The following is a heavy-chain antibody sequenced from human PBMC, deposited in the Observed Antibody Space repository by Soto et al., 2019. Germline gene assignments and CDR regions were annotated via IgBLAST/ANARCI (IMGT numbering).Heavy chain of an antibody. CDR2: IYYSGST. CDR3: ARDYDFWSGKPIYYYYYGMDV. D-gene: IGHD3-3*01. CDR1: GGSISSYY. V-gene: IGHV4-59*01. Sequence: PSETLSLTCTVSGGSISSYYWSWIRQPPGKGLEWIGYIYYSGSTNYNPSLKSRVTISVDTSKNQFSLKLSSVTAADTAVYYCARDYDFWSGKPIYYYYYGMDVWGQGTTVTVSS. J-gene: IGHJ6*02.